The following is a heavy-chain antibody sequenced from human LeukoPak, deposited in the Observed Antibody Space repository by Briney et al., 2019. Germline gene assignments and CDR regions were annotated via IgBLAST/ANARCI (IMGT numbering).Heavy chain of an antibody. V-gene: IGHV3-9*01. Sequence: SGGSLRLPCAASGFTFDDYAMHWVRQAPGKGLEWVSGISWNSGSIGYADSVKGRFTISRDNAKNSLYLQMNSLRAEDTALYYCAKGGDYYYYYMDVWGKGTTVTISS. J-gene: IGHJ6*03. CDR2: ISWNSGSI. CDR3: AKGGDYYYYYMDV. CDR1: GFTFDDYA.